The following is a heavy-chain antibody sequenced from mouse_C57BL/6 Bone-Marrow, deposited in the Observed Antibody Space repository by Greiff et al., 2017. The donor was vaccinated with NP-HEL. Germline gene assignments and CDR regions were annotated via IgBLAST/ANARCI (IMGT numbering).Heavy chain of an antibody. Sequence: EVQVVESGGGLVQPGGSMKLSCAASGFTFSDAWMDWVRQSPEKGLEWVAEIRNKANNHATYYAESVKGRFTISRDDSKSSVYLQMNSLRAEDTGIYYCTRPYYYGSSYGFAYWGQGTLVTVSA. CDR3: TRPYYYGSSYGFAY. J-gene: IGHJ3*01. CDR1: GFTFSDAW. CDR2: IRNKANNHAT. D-gene: IGHD1-1*01. V-gene: IGHV6-6*01.